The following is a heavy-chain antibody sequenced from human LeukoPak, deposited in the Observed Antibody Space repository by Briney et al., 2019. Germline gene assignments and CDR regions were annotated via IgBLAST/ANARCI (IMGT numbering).Heavy chain of an antibody. J-gene: IGHJ4*02. Sequence: TRGSLRLSCAASGFTLSTYAMSWVRQTPGKGLEWVAATSSSDAGTYHADSVRGRFTISRDNSKNTLYLQMNSLRAEDAAVYFCAKAPVTSCRGAYCYPFDSWGQGTLVTVSS. CDR3: AKAPVTSCRGAYCYPFDS. CDR1: GFTLSTYA. V-gene: IGHV3-23*01. CDR2: TSSSDAGT. D-gene: IGHD2-21*01.